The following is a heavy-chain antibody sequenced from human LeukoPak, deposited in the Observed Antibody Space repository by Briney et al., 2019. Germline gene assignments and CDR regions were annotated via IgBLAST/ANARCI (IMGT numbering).Heavy chain of an antibody. CDR1: GGTFSSYA. CDR2: IIPIFGTA. V-gene: IGHV1-69*05. J-gene: IGHJ6*02. D-gene: IGHD3-3*01. CDR3: ARAHLHKMSIFGVVIIPENYYYYGMDV. Sequence: SVKVSCRASGGTFSSYAISWVRQAPGQGLEWMGGIIPIFGTANYAQKFQGRVTMTRNTSISTAYMELSSLRSEDTAVYYCARAHLHKMSIFGVVIIPENYYYYGMDVWGQGTTVTVSS.